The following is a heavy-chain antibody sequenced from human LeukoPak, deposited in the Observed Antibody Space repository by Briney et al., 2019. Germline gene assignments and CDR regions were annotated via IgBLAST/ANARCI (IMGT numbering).Heavy chain of an antibody. Sequence: GGSLRLSCAASGFTFSSYSMNWVRQAPGKGLEWVSYISSSGSTKYYADSVKGRITISRDNAKNSLYLQMNSLRDEDTAVYYCAVEGYCSGGSRYTNWFDPWGQGTLVTVSS. CDR3: AVEGYCSGGSRYTNWFDP. CDR1: GFTFSSYS. V-gene: IGHV3-48*02. CDR2: ISSSGSTK. J-gene: IGHJ5*02. D-gene: IGHD2-15*01.